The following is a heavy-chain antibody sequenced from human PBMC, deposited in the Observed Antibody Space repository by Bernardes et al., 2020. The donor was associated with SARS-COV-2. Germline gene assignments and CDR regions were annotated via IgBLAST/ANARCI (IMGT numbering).Heavy chain of an antibody. D-gene: IGHD2-2*01. CDR1: GFTFNNYA. Sequence: GGSLRLSCAVSGFTFNNYAMAWVRQVAGKGLEWVAVISGSGDTTNYADSVKGRFTVSRDNAKNTLYLQMSRLRAEDTALYYCAKETHTSSPSVAPYHFDYWGQGTQVTVSS. CDR2: ISGSGDTT. CDR3: AKETHTSSPSVAPYHFDY. V-gene: IGHV3-23*01. J-gene: IGHJ4*02.